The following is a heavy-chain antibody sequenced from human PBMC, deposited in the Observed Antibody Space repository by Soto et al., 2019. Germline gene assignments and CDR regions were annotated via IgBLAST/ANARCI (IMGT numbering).Heavy chain of an antibody. CDR2: ISYDGNNE. J-gene: IGHJ4*02. Sequence: QVQVVESGGGVVQPGRSLRLSCAASGFTFSRYAMHWVRQAPGKGLEWVAVISYDGNNEYYGDSVKGRFIVSRDNSKNKMSLQMDSLRGEDTAIYFCARGQANIVLAPFTLESEFDYWGQGTLVTVS. CDR1: GFTFSRYA. V-gene: IGHV3-30-3*01. D-gene: IGHD2-2*01. CDR3: ARGQANIVLAPFTLESEFDY.